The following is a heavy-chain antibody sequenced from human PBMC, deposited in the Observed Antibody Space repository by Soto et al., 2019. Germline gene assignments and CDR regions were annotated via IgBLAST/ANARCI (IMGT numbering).Heavy chain of an antibody. CDR2: ISPHNFNT. CDR3: ARDEGGYDILTGYYKAHHFDY. J-gene: IGHJ4*02. D-gene: IGHD3-9*01. V-gene: IGHV1-18*01. CDR1: GYTFTHFY. Sequence: LEQSGAEVKKPGDSVKVSCKASGYTFTHFYITWVRQAPGQGLEWMGAISPHNFNTNFAQKFQGRVNLTTDTSTNTAYMELRSLTSDNTAVYYCARDEGGYDILTGYYKAHHFDYWGQGVLVTVSS.